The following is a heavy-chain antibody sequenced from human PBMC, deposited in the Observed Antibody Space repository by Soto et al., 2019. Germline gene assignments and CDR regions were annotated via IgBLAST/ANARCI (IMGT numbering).Heavy chain of an antibody. J-gene: IGHJ4*02. CDR1: GYAFRSYD. D-gene: IGHD2-21*01. CDR2: MNPNSGDT. CDR3: ARSLGGGNVNFDS. Sequence: QVQLVQSGAEVKEPGASVKVSCKASGYAFRSYDMNWVRQATGQGLEWMGWMNPNSGDTGYVDKFQGRVTMTRDTYMTTAYMELSSLTSEDTAVYYCARSLGGGNVNFDSWGQGTLVTVSS. V-gene: IGHV1-8*01.